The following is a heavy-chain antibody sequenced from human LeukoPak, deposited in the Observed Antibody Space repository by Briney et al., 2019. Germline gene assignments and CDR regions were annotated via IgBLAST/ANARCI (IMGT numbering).Heavy chain of an antibody. V-gene: IGHV3-21*01. Sequence: GGSLRLSCAASGFTFSSYEMNWVRQAPGKGLEWVSSISSSSSYIYYADSVKGRFTISRDNAKNSLYLQMNSLRAEDTAVYYCARAGYVYYYDSWGQGTLVTVSS. CDR2: ISSSSSYI. D-gene: IGHD1-1*01. J-gene: IGHJ4*02. CDR3: ARAGYVYYYDS. CDR1: GFTFSSYE.